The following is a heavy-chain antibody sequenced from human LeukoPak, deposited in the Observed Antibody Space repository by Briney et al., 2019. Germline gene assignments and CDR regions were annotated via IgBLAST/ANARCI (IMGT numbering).Heavy chain of an antibody. J-gene: IGHJ5*02. CDR1: GGSISSGAYY. Sequence: SETLSLTCTVSGGSISSGAYYWSWIRQHPGKGLEWIGYIYYSGSTYYNPSLKSRATMSVDTSKNQFSLKLTSLTAADTAVYYCARGRAYDSDSGGYRGWFDPWGQGTLVTVSS. D-gene: IGHD3-22*01. V-gene: IGHV4-31*03. CDR2: IYYSGST. CDR3: ARGRAYDSDSGGYRGWFDP.